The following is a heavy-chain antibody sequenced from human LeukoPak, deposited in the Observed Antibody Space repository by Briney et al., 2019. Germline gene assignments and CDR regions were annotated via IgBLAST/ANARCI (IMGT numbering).Heavy chain of an antibody. CDR1: GFTFNSYW. Sequence: GGSLRLSCAASGFTFNSYWMSWVRQAPGKGLEWVANIKQDGSEKYYVDSVKGRFTISRDNAKNSLYLQMNSLRAEDTAVYYCARANCDGGSCCDHWGQGALVTVSS. CDR2: IKQDGSEK. CDR3: ARANCDGGSCCDH. V-gene: IGHV3-7*01. D-gene: IGHD2-15*01. J-gene: IGHJ4*02.